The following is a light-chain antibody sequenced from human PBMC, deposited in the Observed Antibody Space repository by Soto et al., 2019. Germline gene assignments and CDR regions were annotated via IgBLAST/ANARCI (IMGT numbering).Light chain of an antibody. Sequence: EIGVGELPGTPVLSPREKATPSRRASQSVSSTYLTWYQQKPGQAPRLLIYGASSRATGIPDRFSGSGSGTDFTLTISRLEPEDFAVYYCQQFGGSPPFGQGTKVDIK. J-gene: IGKJ1*01. CDR2: GAS. V-gene: IGKV3-20*01. CDR3: QQFGGSPP. CDR1: QSVSSTY.